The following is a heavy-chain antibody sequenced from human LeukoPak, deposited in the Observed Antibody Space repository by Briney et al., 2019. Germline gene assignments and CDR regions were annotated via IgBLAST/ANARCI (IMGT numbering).Heavy chain of an antibody. J-gene: IGHJ4*02. V-gene: IGHV3-30-3*01. Sequence: GGSLRLSCAASGFTFNTYAIHWVRQAPSMGLQWVAVISYDGSNKYYVDSVKGRFTIARDNSKNTVYLQINSLRAEDMAVYYCAREEWYYFDYWGQGTLVTVSS. CDR3: AREEWYYFDY. CDR1: GFTFNTYA. CDR2: ISYDGSNK. D-gene: IGHD3-3*01.